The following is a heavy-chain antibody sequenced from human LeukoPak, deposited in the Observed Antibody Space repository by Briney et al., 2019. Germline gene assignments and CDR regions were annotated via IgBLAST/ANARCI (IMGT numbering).Heavy chain of an antibody. D-gene: IGHD3-22*01. J-gene: IGHJ4*02. CDR2: ISGSGGTT. CDR1: GFTFSSYA. Sequence: GGSLRLSCAGSGFTFSSYAMSWVRQAPGKGLEWVSAISGSGGTTYYADSVKGRFTISRDNSKNTLYLQMNSLRAEDTAVYYCAKDTSGSYFTGDYSGQGTLVTVSS. V-gene: IGHV3-23*01. CDR3: AKDTSGSYFTGDY.